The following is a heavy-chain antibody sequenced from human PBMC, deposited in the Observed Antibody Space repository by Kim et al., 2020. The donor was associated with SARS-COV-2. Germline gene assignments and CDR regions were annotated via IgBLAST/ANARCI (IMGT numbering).Heavy chain of an antibody. D-gene: IGHD3-10*01. Sequence: STNYNSSLKSRVTISVDTSKNQFSLKLSSVTAADTAVYYCARGVSCGSGYWGQGTLVTVSS. V-gene: IGHV4-34*01. CDR3: ARGVSCGSGY. CDR2: ST. J-gene: IGHJ4*02.